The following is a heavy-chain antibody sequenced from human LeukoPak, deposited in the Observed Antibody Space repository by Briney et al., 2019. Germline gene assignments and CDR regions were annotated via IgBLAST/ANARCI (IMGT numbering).Heavy chain of an antibody. CDR2: IYYSGST. V-gene: IGHV4-30-4*08. CDR3: ARENYDSSGYYDY. D-gene: IGHD3-22*01. Sequence: TLSLTCTVSGGSISSGDYYWGWIRQPPGKGLEWIGYIYYSGSTYYNPSLKSRVTISVDTSKNQFSLKLSSVTAADTAVYYCARENYDSSGYYDYWGQGTLVTVSS. CDR1: GGSISSGDYY. J-gene: IGHJ4*02.